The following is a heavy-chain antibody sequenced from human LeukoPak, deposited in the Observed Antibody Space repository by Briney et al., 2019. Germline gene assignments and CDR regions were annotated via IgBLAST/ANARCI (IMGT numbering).Heavy chain of an antibody. V-gene: IGHV3-74*01. CDR3: ARRVVVPAAPYYFDY. D-gene: IGHD2-2*01. CDR2: INSDGSST. Sequence: GGSLRLSCAASGFTFSSYAMSWVRQAPGKGLVWVSRINSDGSSTSYADSVKGRFTISRDNAKNTLYLQMNSLRAEDTAVYYCARRVVVPAAPYYFDYWGQGTLVTVSS. CDR1: GFTFSSYA. J-gene: IGHJ4*02.